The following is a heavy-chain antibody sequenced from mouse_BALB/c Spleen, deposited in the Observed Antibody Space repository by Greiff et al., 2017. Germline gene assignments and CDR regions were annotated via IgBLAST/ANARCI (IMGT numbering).Heavy chain of an antibody. CDR1: GFDFSRYW. Sequence: EVKLLESGGGLVQPGGSLKLSCAASGFDFSRYWMSWVRQAPGKGLEWIGEINPDSSTINYTPSLKDKFIISRDNAKNTLYLQMSKVRSEDTALYYCARRAITTGYAMDYWGQGTSVTVSS. V-gene: IGHV4-1*02. CDR2: INPDSSTI. J-gene: IGHJ4*01. D-gene: IGHD1-2*01. CDR3: ARRAITTGYAMDY.